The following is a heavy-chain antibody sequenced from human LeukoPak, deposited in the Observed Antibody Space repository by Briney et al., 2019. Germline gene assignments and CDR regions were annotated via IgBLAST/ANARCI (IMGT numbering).Heavy chain of an antibody. CDR3: ASPTYSSGWY. CDR2: ISSSSSYI. V-gene: IGHV3-21*01. J-gene: IGHJ4*02. Sequence: GGSLRLSCAASGFTFSSYEMNWVRQAPGKGLEWVSSISSSSSYIYYADSVKGRFTISRDNAKNSLYLQMNSLRAEDTAVYYCASPTYSSGWYWGQGTLVTVSS. CDR1: GFTFSSYE. D-gene: IGHD6-19*01.